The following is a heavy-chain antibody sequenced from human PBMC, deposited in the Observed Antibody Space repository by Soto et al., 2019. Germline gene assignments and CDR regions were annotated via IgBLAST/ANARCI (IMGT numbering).Heavy chain of an antibody. Sequence: GGSLRLSCAASGFTFSSYAMSWVRQAPGKGLEWVSAISGSGGSTYYADSVKGRYTISRDNSKNTLYLQMNSLRAEDTAVYYCAKSGRVERHFDYWGQGTLVTVSS. D-gene: IGHD1-1*01. J-gene: IGHJ4*02. V-gene: IGHV3-23*01. CDR2: ISGSGGST. CDR1: GFTFSSYA. CDR3: AKSGRVERHFDY.